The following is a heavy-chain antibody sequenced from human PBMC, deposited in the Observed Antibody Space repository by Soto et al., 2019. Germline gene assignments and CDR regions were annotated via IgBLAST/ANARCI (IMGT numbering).Heavy chain of an antibody. CDR1: GDSIRSGGYY. Sequence: QVQLQESGPGLVKHSQTLSLTCTVSGDSIRSGGYYWRWLRQHPGKGLEWIGYISNSGSTRYNPSLQSRVTISVDTSKNQFSLKLSSVTAADTAVYYCARDQGRGHFDSWGQGTLVTVSS. CDR2: ISNSGST. D-gene: IGHD6-25*01. V-gene: IGHV4-31*03. CDR3: ARDQGRGHFDS. J-gene: IGHJ4*02.